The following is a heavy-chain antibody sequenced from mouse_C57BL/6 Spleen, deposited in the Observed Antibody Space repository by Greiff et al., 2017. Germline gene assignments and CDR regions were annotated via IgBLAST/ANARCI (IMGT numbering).Heavy chain of an antibody. V-gene: IGHV1-18*01. J-gene: IGHJ1*03. CDR2: INPNNGGT. CDR3: ARVGNWYFDV. D-gene: IGHD4-1*01. CDR1: GYTFTDYN. Sequence: EVQLQQSGPELVKPGASVKIPCKASGYTFTDYNMAWVKQSHGKSLEWIGDINPNNGGTIYNQKFKGKATLTVDKSSSTSYMELRSLTSEDTAGYYCARVGNWYFDVWGTGTTVAVSS.